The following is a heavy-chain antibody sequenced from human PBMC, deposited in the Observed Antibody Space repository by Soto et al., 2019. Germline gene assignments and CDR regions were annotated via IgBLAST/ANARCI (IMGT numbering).Heavy chain of an antibody. CDR3: ARETPVWQNQLISLDY. Sequence: PGGSLRLSCAASGFTFSGYAMSWVRQAPGKGLEWVSAISGSGDSTYYTDSVKGRFTLSRDNSKSTLYLQVNGLRAEDTAVYFCARETPVWQNQLISLDYWGQGTLVTVSS. D-gene: IGHD2-2*01. J-gene: IGHJ4*02. CDR1: GFTFSGYA. CDR2: ISGSGDST. V-gene: IGHV3-23*01.